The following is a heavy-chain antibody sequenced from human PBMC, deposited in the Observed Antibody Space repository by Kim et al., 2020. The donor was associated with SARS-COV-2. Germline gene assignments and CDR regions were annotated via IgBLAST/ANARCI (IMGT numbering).Heavy chain of an antibody. V-gene: IGHV3-30-3*01. CDR2: VSYDGNNK. CDR3: ARDPLPGEHCIDGICQYYFDY. Sequence: GGSLRLSCAASGFTFKSYAMHWVRQAPDKGLEWVAVVSYDGNNKYYADSVKGRFTISRDNSKNTGVHLQMNSLRPEDTAVYYCARDPLPGEHCIDGICQYYFDYWGQGTVVTVSS. J-gene: IGHJ4*02. D-gene: IGHD2-8*01. CDR1: GFTFKSYA.